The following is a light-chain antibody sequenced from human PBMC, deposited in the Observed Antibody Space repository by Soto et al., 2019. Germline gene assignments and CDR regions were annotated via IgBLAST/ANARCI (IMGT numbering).Light chain of an antibody. Sequence: DIQMTQSPSTLSASVGDRVTITCRASQSGSNWLAWYQQKPGKAPELLIYDSSSLESGVPSRCSGSGSGTEFTLTSSCLQPDDFAPYFCQQYHSYSWTFGQGTKVEIK. CDR2: DSS. V-gene: IGKV1-5*01. J-gene: IGKJ1*01. CDR3: QQYHSYSWT. CDR1: QSGSNW.